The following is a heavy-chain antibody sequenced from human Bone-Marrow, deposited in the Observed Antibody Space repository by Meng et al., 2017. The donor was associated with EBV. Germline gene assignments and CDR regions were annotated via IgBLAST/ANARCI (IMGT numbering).Heavy chain of an antibody. CDR2: LIPMSDAP. V-gene: IGHV1-69*01. J-gene: IGHJ4*02. CDR1: GGTFRSDA. CDR3: ASESGRGFTPDY. Sequence: QGQVVRAGAEGKKPGSAVKGSCRTSGGTFRSDAVSWVRQAPGQGLEWMGGLIPMSDAPHYAQKFQGRVTITADESTSTHYMDLSGLRSDDTALYYCASESGRGFTPDYWGQGTLVTVSS. D-gene: IGHD3-10*01.